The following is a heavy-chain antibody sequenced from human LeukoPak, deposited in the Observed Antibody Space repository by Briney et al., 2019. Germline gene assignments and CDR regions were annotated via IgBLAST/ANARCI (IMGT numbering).Heavy chain of an antibody. V-gene: IGHV4-39*07. CDR1: GDSIISDDYY. CDR2: VYYRGTP. CDR3: ATSLRGFGELLYGCFDY. J-gene: IGHJ4*02. D-gene: IGHD3-10*01. Sequence: PSETLSLTCTVSGDSIISDDYYWAWIRQPPGKGLEWIGSVYYRGTPYYSASLKSRVTISVDTSKNQFSLKLSSVTAADTAVYYCATSLRGFGELLYGCFDYWGQGTLVTVSS.